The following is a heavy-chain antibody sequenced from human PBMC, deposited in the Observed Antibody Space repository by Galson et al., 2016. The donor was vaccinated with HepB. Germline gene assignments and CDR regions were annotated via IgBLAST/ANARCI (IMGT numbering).Heavy chain of an antibody. Sequence: VRQVPGKGLVWVSRINNDGSSTTYADSVKGRFTISRDNAKSKLFLQMNSLRAEDTAVYYCARSAGAFYYHGMDVWGQGTTVTVSS. CDR3: ARSAGAFYYHGMDV. V-gene: IGHV3-74*03. CDR2: INNDGSST. J-gene: IGHJ6*02.